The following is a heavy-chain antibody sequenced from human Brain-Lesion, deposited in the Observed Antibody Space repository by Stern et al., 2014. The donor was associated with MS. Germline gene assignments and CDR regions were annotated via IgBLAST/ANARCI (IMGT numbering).Heavy chain of an antibody. J-gene: IGHJ4*02. CDR1: GGSISSGSYY. CDR2: IYASGST. Sequence: QVQLQESGPGLVKPSQTLSLTCSVSGGSISSGSYYWNWIRQPAGKGLEWIGRIYASGSTNSSPSLKSRVFISGDTSKNQLYLKLGSVTAADAAMYYCVRETGGYTYGDTDFFDFWGQGTLVTVSS. V-gene: IGHV4-61*02. CDR3: VRETGGYTYGDTDFFDF. D-gene: IGHD5-18*01.